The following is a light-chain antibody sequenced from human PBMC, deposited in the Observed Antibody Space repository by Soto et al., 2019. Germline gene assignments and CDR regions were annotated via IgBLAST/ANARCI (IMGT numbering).Light chain of an antibody. Sequence: EIVLTQSPGTLSLSPGDRATLSCRASQGVSANSLAWYQHKVGQAPRLLIYGAFSRATGIPDRFSGNGSETDVTLTISRLEHEDFAVYFCHQYGSTPFTFGPGTKVDIK. J-gene: IGKJ3*01. CDR1: QGVSANS. V-gene: IGKV3-20*01. CDR3: HQYGSTPFT. CDR2: GAF.